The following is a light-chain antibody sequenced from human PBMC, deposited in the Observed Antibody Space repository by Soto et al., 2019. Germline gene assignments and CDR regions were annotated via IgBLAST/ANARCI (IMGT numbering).Light chain of an antibody. Sequence: EIVMTQSPVTLSVSPGERVTLSCRASQSVSSNLAWYQQKPGQAPSLLIYGAFTRATGIPARFSGTGSGTEFTLTISSLQSEDFALYYSQQYNDWPLTFGQGTKVDIK. V-gene: IGKV3-15*01. J-gene: IGKJ1*01. CDR1: QSVSSN. CDR2: GAF. CDR3: QQYNDWPLT.